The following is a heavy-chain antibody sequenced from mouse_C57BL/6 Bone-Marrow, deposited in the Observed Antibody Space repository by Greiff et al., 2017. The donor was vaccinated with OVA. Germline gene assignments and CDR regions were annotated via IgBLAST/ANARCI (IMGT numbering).Heavy chain of an antibody. J-gene: IGHJ1*03. D-gene: IGHD4-1*01. CDR3: ARWELGWYFDG. V-gene: IGHV1-59*01. CDR1: GYTFTSYW. CDR2: IDPSASYT. Sequence: QVQLQQPGAELVRPGTSVKLSCKASGYTFTSYWMHWVKQRPGQGLAWIGVIDPSASYTNYNQTFKGKATLTVNTSSSTAYMQLSSLTSEDSAVYYCARWELGWYFDGWGTGTTVTVSS.